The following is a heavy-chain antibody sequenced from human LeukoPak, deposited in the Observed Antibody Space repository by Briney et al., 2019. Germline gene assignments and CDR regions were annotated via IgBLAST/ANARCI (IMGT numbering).Heavy chain of an antibody. Sequence: SETLSLTCTVSGGSLSRGGYYWSWIRQHPGKGLEWIGYIYYSGSTYYNPSLKSRVTISLDTSKNQFSLKLSSVTAADTAVYYCARERLNDYGDYVWFDPWGQGTLVTVSS. CDR1: GGSLSRGGYY. CDR3: ARERLNDYGDYVWFDP. D-gene: IGHD4-17*01. CDR2: IYYSGST. V-gene: IGHV4-31*03. J-gene: IGHJ5*02.